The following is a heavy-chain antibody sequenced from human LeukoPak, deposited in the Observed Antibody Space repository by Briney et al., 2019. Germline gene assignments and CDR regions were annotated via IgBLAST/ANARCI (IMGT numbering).Heavy chain of an antibody. CDR1: GYTFTSYD. Sequence: ASVKVSCKASGYTFTSYDINWVRQATGQGLEWVGWINPNSGGTNYAQKFQGRVTMTRDTSISTAYMELSRLRSDDTAVYYCARVLVVVAAWARAFDIWGQGTMVTVSS. J-gene: IGHJ3*02. CDR2: INPNSGGT. CDR3: ARVLVVVAAWARAFDI. D-gene: IGHD2-15*01. V-gene: IGHV1-2*02.